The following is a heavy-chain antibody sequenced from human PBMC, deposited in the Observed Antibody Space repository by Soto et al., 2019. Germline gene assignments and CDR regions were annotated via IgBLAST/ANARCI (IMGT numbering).Heavy chain of an antibody. CDR2: IYYSGST. CDR1: GGSISSGGYY. CDR3: ARAAHYSSPFRWFDP. Sequence: QVQLQESGPGLVKPSQTLSLTCTVSGGSISSGGYYWSWIRQHPGKGLEWIGYIYYSGSTYYNPSRKSRVTISVDTSKNQFSLKLSSVTAADTDVYYCARAAHYSSPFRWFDPWGQGTLVTVSS. D-gene: IGHD6-13*01. V-gene: IGHV4-31*03. J-gene: IGHJ5*02.